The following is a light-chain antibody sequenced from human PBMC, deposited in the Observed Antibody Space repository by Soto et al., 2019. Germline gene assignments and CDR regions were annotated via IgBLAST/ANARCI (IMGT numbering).Light chain of an antibody. Sequence: EVVLTQSPATLSLSPGERATLSCRASQRITSYLAWYQQRPGRAPRLLMYDATNRASGVPARFSGSKSGTDFTLTISSLQPEDFAVYFCQQRSDWQYTFGQGTKVE. CDR3: QQRSDWQYT. CDR1: QRITSY. J-gene: IGKJ2*01. CDR2: DAT. V-gene: IGKV3-11*01.